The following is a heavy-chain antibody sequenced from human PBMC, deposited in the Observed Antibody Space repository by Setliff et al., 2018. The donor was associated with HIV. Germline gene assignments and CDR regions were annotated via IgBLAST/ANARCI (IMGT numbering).Heavy chain of an antibody. CDR3: AKDFRSSGWFPTASYWGSGYPSFESALMFDV. D-gene: IGHD6-19*01. J-gene: IGHJ4*02. CDR2: IYSGGST. Sequence: SGGSLRLSCAASGFTVTRNYMSWVRQAPGKGLEWVSVIYSGGSTYYADSVKGRFTISRDNSKNTLYLQMNSLRAEDTAVYYCAKDFRSSGWFPTASYWGSGYPSFESALMFDVWGQGTLVTVSS. V-gene: IGHV3-66*01. CDR1: GFTVTRNY.